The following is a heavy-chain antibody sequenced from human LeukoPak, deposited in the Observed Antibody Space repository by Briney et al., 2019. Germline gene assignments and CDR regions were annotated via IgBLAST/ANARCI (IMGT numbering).Heavy chain of an antibody. D-gene: IGHD3-22*01. Sequence: GGSLRLSCAASGFTFSSSAMSWVRQAPGKGLGWVSAISDSGTNTHYADSVKGRFTISRDNSKNTLYLQMNSLRAEDTAVYYCAKPDDSNGLEGPDYWGQGTLVIVSS. V-gene: IGHV3-23*01. J-gene: IGHJ4*02. CDR2: ISDSGTNT. CDR3: AKPDDSNGLEGPDY. CDR1: GFTFSSSA.